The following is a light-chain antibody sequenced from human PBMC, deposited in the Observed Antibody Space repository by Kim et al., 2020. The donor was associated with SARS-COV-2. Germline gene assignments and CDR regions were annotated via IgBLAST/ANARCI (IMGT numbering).Light chain of an antibody. CDR2: QDS. CDR1: KLGDKY. Sequence: VAPGQTASITCSGDKLGDKYACWYQQKPGKSPVLVIYQDSKRPSGIPERFSGSNSGNTATLTISGTQAMDEADYYCQAWDSSTGGVFGTGTKVTVL. V-gene: IGLV3-1*01. J-gene: IGLJ1*01. CDR3: QAWDSSTGGV.